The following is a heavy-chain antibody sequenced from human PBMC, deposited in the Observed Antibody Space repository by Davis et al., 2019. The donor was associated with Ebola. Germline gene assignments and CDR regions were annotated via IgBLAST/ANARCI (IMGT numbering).Heavy chain of an antibody. D-gene: IGHD6-19*01. CDR3: ARDHLPPGYSSDWYPFDY. V-gene: IGHV3-48*02. J-gene: IGHJ4*02. CDR2: IRSSTSTV. Sequence: GESLKISCAASGFTFGSYPMNWVRQAPGKGLEWVSYIRSSTSTVYYADSVKGRFTISRDNAKNSLYLQMNSLRDEDTAVYYCARDHLPPGYSSDWYPFDYWGQGTLVTVSS. CDR1: GFTFGSYP.